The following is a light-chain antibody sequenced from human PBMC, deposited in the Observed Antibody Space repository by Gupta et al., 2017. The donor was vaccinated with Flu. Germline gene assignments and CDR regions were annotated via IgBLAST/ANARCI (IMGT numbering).Light chain of an antibody. CDR2: LGS. CDR1: QSLLHSNGYNY. CDR3: MQALQTPLIT. Sequence: DIVMTQSPLSLPVTPGEPASISCRSSQSLLHSNGYNYLDWYLQKPGQSPQLLIYLGSNRASGVPDRFSGSGSGTDFTLKISRGEEEDVGVYYCMQALQTPLITFGQGTRLEIK. V-gene: IGKV2-28*01. J-gene: IGKJ5*01.